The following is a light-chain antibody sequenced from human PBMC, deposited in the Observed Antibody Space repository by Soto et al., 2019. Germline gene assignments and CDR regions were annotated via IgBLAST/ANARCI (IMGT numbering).Light chain of an antibody. J-gene: IGLJ3*02. Sequence: QSALTQPASVSGSPGQSITISCTGTISDVGGYSYVSWYQQHPGKAPKLMIYDVSDRPSGVSNRFSGSKSGNTASLTISGLQAEDEADYYCSSYTSYSTLVFGGGTKLTVL. CDR1: ISDVGGYSY. CDR3: SSYTSYSTLV. CDR2: DVS. V-gene: IGLV2-14*01.